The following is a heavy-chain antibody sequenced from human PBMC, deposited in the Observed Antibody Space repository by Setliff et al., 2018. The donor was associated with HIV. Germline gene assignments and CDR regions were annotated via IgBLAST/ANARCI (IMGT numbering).Heavy chain of an antibody. D-gene: IGHD1-26*01. J-gene: IGHJ3*01. CDR1: GYSVATHG. V-gene: IGHV1-18*01. CDR2: ISAYNGNT. Sequence: ASVKVSCKTSGYSVATHGLSWVRQAPGEGLEWMGWISAYNGNTNYAQKFHGRVSMTTDSSTSTGYMELTSLRSDDTAVYYCARRRRSSEDSFDFWGQGTLVTVSS. CDR3: ARRRRSSEDSFDF.